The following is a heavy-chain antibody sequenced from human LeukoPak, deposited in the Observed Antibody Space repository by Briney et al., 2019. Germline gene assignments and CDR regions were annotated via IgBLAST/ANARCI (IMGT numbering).Heavy chain of an antibody. J-gene: IGHJ4*02. D-gene: IGHD2-15*01. CDR2: ISGSGGST. Sequence: GGSLRLSCAASGFTFSSYARSWVRQAPGKGLEWVSAISGSGGSTYYADSVKGRFTISRDNSKNTLYLQMNSLRAEDTAVYYCAKTAPGGYCSGGSCRPYDYWGQGTLVTVSS. CDR3: AKTAPGGYCSGGSCRPYDY. CDR1: GFTFSSYA. V-gene: IGHV3-23*01.